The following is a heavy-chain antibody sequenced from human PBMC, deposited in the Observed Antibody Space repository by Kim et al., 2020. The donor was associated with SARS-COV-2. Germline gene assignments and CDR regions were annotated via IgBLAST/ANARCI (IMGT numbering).Heavy chain of an antibody. D-gene: IGHD1-26*01. CDR1: GGSISSYS. CDR2: IYYSGST. J-gene: IGHJ5*01. CDR3: AGDDSGRHLSWFAS. V-gene: IGHV4-59*01. Sequence: SETLSLTCTVSGGSISSYSCSWIRQPPGKGLEWIGYIYYSGSTNNNPSLKNRVTISVDTSKNQFSLKLSSVTAADTGVYYCAGDDSGRHLSWFASCCQGT.